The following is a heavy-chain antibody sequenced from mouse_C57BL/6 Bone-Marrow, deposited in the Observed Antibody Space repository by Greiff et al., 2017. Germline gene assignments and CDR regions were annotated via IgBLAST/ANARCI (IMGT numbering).Heavy chain of an antibody. CDR1: GFNIKDYY. CDR3: ARGGPWYFDV. V-gene: IGHV14-2*01. J-gene: IGHJ1*03. Sequence: EVQLVESGAELVKPGASVKLSCTASGFNIKDYYMHWVKQRTEQGLEWIGRIDPEDGETKYAPQFQGKATITADTSYIPAYLQLRSLTSEATAVYYCARGGPWYFDVWGTGTTVTVSS. CDR2: IDPEDGET.